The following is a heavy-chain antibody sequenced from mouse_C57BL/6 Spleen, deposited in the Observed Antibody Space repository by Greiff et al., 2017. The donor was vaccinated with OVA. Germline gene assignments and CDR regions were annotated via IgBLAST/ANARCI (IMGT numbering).Heavy chain of an antibody. D-gene: IGHD2-1*01. Sequence: QVQLQQSGAELVMPGASVKLSCKASGYTFTSYWMHWVKQRPGQGLEWIGEIDPSDSYTNYNQKFKGKSTLTVDKSSSTAYMQLSSLTSEDSAVYYCARGYGNYFDYWGQGTTLTVSS. CDR3: ARGYGNYFDY. CDR2: IDPSDSYT. V-gene: IGHV1-69*01. J-gene: IGHJ2*01. CDR1: GYTFTSYW.